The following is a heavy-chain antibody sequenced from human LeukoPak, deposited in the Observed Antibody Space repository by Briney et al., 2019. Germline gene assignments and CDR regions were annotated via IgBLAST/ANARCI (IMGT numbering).Heavy chain of an antibody. Sequence: GRSLRLSCAASGFTFDDYAMHWVRQAPGKGLEWVSGISWNSGSIGYADSVKGRFTISRDNAKNSLYLQMNRLRAEDTALYYCAKPRSPITIFSPPDSWGQGTLVIVSS. CDR2: ISWNSGSI. V-gene: IGHV3-9*01. J-gene: IGHJ4*02. CDR1: GFTFDDYA. CDR3: AKPRSPITIFSPPDS. D-gene: IGHD3-3*01.